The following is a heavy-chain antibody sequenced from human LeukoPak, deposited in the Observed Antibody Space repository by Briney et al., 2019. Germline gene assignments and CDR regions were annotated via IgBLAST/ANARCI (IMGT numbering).Heavy chain of an antibody. D-gene: IGHD6-13*01. V-gene: IGHV4-59*01. CDR3: AGGIGYATSPADH. CDR1: GGSMKNYY. J-gene: IGHJ5*02. CDR2: IHDTRGT. Sequence: SETLSLTCTVSGGSMKNYYWSWIRQPPGKGLEWIGYIHDTRGTNYNPYLKGRVIMSLDTSKNHFSLSLNSVTAADTAVYFCAGGIGYATSPADHLGQGTLVIVSS.